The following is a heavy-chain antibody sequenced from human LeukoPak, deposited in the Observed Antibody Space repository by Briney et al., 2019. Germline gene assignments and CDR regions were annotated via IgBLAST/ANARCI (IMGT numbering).Heavy chain of an antibody. CDR1: GFTVSSNY. Sequence: PGGSLRLSCAASGFTVSSNYMSWVRQAPGKGLEWVSVIYSGGSTYYADSVKGRFTISRDNSKDTLYLQMNSLRAEDTAVYYCARVRYSSSLLYYFGYWGQGTLVTVSS. D-gene: IGHD6-13*01. CDR3: ARVRYSSSLLYYFGY. V-gene: IGHV3-66*01. J-gene: IGHJ4*02. CDR2: IYSGGST.